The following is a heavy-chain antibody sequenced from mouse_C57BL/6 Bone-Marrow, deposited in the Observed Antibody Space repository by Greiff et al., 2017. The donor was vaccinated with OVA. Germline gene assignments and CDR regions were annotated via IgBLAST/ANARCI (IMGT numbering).Heavy chain of an antibody. V-gene: IGHV3-1*01. CDR3: AKALRGGFAY. Sequence: VQLKQSGPGMVKPSQSLSLTCTVTGYSITSGYDWHWIRHFPGNKLEWMGYISYSGSTNYNPSLKSRISITHDTSKNHFFLKLNSVTTEDTATYYCAKALRGGFAYWGQGTLVTVSA. D-gene: IGHD2-12*01. CDR2: ISYSGST. CDR1: GYSITSGYD. J-gene: IGHJ3*01.